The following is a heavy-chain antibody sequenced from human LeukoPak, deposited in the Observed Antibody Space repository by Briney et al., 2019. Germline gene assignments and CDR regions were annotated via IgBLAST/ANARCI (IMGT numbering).Heavy chain of an antibody. CDR2: IKQDGSEK. CDR1: GFTFSSYW. Sequence: GGSLRLSCAASGFTFSSYWMSWVRQAPGKGLEWVANIKQDGSEKYYVDSVKGRFTISRDNAKNLLYLQMNSLRAEDTAVYYCARAVMDYYGSGSSYYFDYWGQRTLVTVSS. J-gene: IGHJ4*02. V-gene: IGHV3-7*01. CDR3: ARAVMDYYGSGSSYYFDY. D-gene: IGHD3-10*01.